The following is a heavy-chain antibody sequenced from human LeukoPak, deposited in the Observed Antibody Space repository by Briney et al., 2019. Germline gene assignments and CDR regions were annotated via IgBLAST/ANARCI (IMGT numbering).Heavy chain of an antibody. CDR3: ARVFYGASGSKMVGYSIPWYFDL. V-gene: IGHV1-2*02. CDR2: INPNSGGT. D-gene: IGHD2-15*01. Sequence: GASVKVSCKASGYTFTGYYMHWVRQAPGQGLEWMGWINPNSGGTNYAQKFQGRVTMTRDTSISTAYMELSRLRSDDTAVYYCARVFYGASGSKMVGYSIPWYFDLWGRGTLVTVSS. CDR1: GYTFTGYY. J-gene: IGHJ2*01.